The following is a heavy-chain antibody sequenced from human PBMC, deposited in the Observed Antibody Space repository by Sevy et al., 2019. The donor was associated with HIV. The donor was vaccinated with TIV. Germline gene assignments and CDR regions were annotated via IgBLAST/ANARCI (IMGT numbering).Heavy chain of an antibody. CDR3: AREGCSKPHDY. V-gene: IGHV3-23*01. D-gene: IGHD2-2*01. CDR2: LSFACGRI. J-gene: IGHJ4*02. CDR1: GFTFSKYS. Sequence: GSLRLSCVASGFTFSKYSMSWVRQTPGKGLEWVSTLSFACGRINYAASVKGRFTMSRDDSRNTFYLQMDSLRAEDTAIYYCAREGCSKPHDYWGQGTLVTVSS.